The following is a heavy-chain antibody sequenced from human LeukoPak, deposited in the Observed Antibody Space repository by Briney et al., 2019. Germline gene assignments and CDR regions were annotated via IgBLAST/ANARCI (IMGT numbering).Heavy chain of an antibody. D-gene: IGHD6-19*01. CDR2: ISAYNGNT. CDR3: ASDFLPTWYSSGWYIDH. CDR1: GYTFTSYG. J-gene: IGHJ4*01. V-gene: IGHV1-18*01. Sequence: ASVKVSSKASGYTFTSYGISWVRPASGHGLEWMGWISAYNGNTNYAQKLQGIATMTTDTSTSTAYMELRSLRSDDTAVYYCASDFLPTWYSSGWYIDHWGHGTLVTVSS.